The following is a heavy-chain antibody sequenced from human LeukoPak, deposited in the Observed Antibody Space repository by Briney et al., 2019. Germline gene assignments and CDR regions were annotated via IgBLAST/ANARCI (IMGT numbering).Heavy chain of an antibody. CDR2: ISAYNGNT. Sequence: ASVKVSCKASGYTFTSYAISWVRQAPGQGLEWMGWISAYNGNTYYAQKLQGRVTMTTDTSTSTAYMELRSLRSDDTAAYYCARSLGSDNYDRSGYWEDFDYWGQGTLVTVSS. CDR1: GYTFTSYA. CDR3: ARSLGSDNYDRSGYWEDFDY. D-gene: IGHD3-22*01. J-gene: IGHJ4*02. V-gene: IGHV1-18*01.